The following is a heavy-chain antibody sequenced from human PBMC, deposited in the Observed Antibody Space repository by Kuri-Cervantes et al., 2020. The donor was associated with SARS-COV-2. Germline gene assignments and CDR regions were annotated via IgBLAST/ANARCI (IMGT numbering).Heavy chain of an antibody. D-gene: IGHD3-9*01. CDR1: GGSISSYY. V-gene: IGHV4-59*01. J-gene: IGHJ5*01. CDR2: IYYSGST. CDR3: ARDKGILTGYYTGWFDS. Sequence: GSLRLSCTVSGGSISSYYWSWIRQPPGKGLEWIGYIYYSGSTNYSPSLKSRVTISVDTSKNQFSLKLSSVTAADTAVYYCARDKGILTGYYTGWFDSWGQGTLVTVSS.